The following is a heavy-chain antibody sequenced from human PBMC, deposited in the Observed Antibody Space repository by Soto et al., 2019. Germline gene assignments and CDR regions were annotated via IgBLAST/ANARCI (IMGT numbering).Heavy chain of an antibody. Sequence: ASVKVSCKASDYTFTSYGISWVRQAPGQGLEWMGWIIAYNGNTNYAQKLQGRVTITTDTSTSTAYMELSSLRSEDTAVYYCERDRGSRHGYLGYYFDYWGQGTLVTVSS. V-gene: IGHV1-18*04. CDR2: IIAYNGNT. D-gene: IGHD5-12*01. CDR1: DYTFTSYG. J-gene: IGHJ4*02. CDR3: ERDRGSRHGYLGYYFDY.